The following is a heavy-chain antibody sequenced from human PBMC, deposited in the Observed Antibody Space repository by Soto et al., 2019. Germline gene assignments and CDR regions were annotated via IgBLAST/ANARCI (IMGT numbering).Heavy chain of an antibody. CDR1: GFTFSSYG. CDR3: AKGGGYGMDV. Sequence: QVQLVESGGGVVQPGRSLRLSCAASGFTFSSYGMHWVRQAPGKGLEWVAVISYDGSNKYYADSVKGQFTISRDNSKNTLYLQMNSLRAEDTAVYYCAKGGGYGMDVWGQGTTVTVSS. D-gene: IGHD2-15*01. J-gene: IGHJ6*02. CDR2: ISYDGSNK. V-gene: IGHV3-30*18.